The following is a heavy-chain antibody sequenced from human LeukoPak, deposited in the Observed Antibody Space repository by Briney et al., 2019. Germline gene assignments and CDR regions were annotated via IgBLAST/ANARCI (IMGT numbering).Heavy chain of an antibody. J-gene: IGHJ3*02. CDR2: IYTSGST. CDR3: ARDASGSYSGAFDI. V-gene: IGHV4-61*02. D-gene: IGHD1-26*01. CDR1: GGSISSSSYY. Sequence: SETLSLTCTVSGGSISSSSYYWGWIRQPAGKGLEWIGRIYTSGSTNYNPSLKSRVTISVDTSKNQFSLKLSSVTAADTAVYYCARDASGSYSGAFDIWGQGTMVTVSS.